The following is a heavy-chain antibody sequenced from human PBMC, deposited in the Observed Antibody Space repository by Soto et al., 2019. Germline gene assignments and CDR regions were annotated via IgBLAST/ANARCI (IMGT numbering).Heavy chain of an antibody. CDR2: IYYSGST. D-gene: IGHD3-10*01. Sequence: SETLSVTWTVSGGSIRSGGYYWSWIRQHPGKGLEWIGYIYYSGSTYYNPSLKSRVTISVDTSKNQFSLKLSSVTAADTAVYYCARYGSGSYGPWGQGTLVTVSS. CDR3: ARYGSGSYGP. CDR1: GGSIRSGGYY. J-gene: IGHJ5*02. V-gene: IGHV4-31*02.